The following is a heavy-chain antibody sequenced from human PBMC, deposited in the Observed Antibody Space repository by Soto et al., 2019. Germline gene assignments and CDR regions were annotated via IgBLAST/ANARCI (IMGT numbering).Heavy chain of an antibody. CDR1: GFTFTSSA. Sequence: SVQVSCKASGFTFTSSAMQWVRQARGQRLEWIGWIVVGSGNTNYAQKFQERFTITRDMSTSTAYMELSSLRSEDMAVYYCAAVPYNRYDSSGLWGQGTLVTVSS. CDR3: AAVPYNRYDSSGL. V-gene: IGHV1-58*02. D-gene: IGHD3-22*01. CDR2: IVVGSGNT. J-gene: IGHJ4*02.